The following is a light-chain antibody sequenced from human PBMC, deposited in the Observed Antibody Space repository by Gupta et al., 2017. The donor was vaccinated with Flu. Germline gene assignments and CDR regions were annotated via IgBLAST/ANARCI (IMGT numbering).Light chain of an antibody. CDR2: GAS. CDR3: QKDNSAPCL. V-gene: IGKV1-27*01. J-gene: IGKJ4*01. Sequence: PSYMYACVGDRGTITCRARQGINNYLAWYQQKPGHGPKLLIYGASKWKEGVPYRFSGSGSGTDFTLTISSRQPDDVATYYCQKDNSAPCLFGGGTKVDIK. CDR1: QGINNY.